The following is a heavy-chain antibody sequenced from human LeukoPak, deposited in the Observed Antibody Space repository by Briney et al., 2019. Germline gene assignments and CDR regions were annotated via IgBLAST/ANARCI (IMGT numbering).Heavy chain of an antibody. Sequence: ASVRVSCKASGYTFTGYYMHWVRKAPGQGLEWMGWINPNSGGTNYAQKFQGRVAMTRDTSISTAYMELSRLRSDDTAVYYCAMRYYDFWSGYYNNPPEYFQHWGQGTLATVSS. J-gene: IGHJ1*01. V-gene: IGHV1-2*02. CDR2: INPNSGGT. D-gene: IGHD3-3*01. CDR1: GYTFTGYY. CDR3: AMRYYDFWSGYYNNPPEYFQH.